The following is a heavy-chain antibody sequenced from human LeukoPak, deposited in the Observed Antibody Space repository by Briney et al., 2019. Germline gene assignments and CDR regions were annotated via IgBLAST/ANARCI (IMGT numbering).Heavy chain of an antibody. CDR2: IKSKSDGGTI. D-gene: IGHD2-15*01. Sequence: GGSLRLSCVGSGFTFSDAWMSWVRQAPGKGLEWVGRIKSKSDGGTIDYAAPVKGRFTISRDDSRNTLYPQMNSLKTEDTAVYYCTTRRQDGWWGQGTLVTVS. CDR3: TTRRQDGW. V-gene: IGHV3-15*01. CDR1: GFTFSDAW. J-gene: IGHJ4*02.